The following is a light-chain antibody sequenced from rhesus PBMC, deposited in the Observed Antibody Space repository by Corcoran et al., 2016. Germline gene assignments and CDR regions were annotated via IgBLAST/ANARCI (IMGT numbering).Light chain of an antibody. CDR2: PAT. CDR1: QNIYSN. Sequence: DIQMTQSPSALSASVGDRVNISCRASQNIYSNLAWYQQKPGKAHKLLIYPATSLQPGIPSRFSGSGSGTDVTLPISSLQPEDSAAYYCQHYYDNPFTFGPGTKLDIK. CDR3: QHYYDNPFT. V-gene: IGKV1S12*01. J-gene: IGKJ3*01.